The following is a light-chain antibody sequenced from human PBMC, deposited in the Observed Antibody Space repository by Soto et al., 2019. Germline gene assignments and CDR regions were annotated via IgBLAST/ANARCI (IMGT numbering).Light chain of an antibody. V-gene: IGKV1-27*01. CDR1: QGISKY. CDR2: AAS. CDR3: QKYNSAPLT. Sequence: DIQMTQSPSSLSASVGDRVTITCRASQGISKYLAWYQQKPVKVPKVLIYAASTLQSGGPSRFSGSGSGTDFTLTISSLQPEDVATYYYQKYNSAPLTFGGGTKVEIK. J-gene: IGKJ4*01.